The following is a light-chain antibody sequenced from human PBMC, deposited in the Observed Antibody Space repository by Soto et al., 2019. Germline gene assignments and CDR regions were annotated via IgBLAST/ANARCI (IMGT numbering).Light chain of an antibody. Sequence: QSALTQPASVSGSPGESITISCTGTSSDVGSYDVVSWYQQYPGKAPRLIIYEGSERPSGVSNRFSGSKSGNSASVTISGLQGEDEAEYYCCSYAGSRMVFGGGTKVTVL. J-gene: IGLJ2*01. CDR1: SSDVGSYDV. V-gene: IGLV2-23*01. CDR2: EGS. CDR3: CSYAGSRMV.